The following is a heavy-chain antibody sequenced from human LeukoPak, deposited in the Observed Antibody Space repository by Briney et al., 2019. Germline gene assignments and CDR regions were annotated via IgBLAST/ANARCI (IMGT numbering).Heavy chain of an antibody. CDR3: ARTRASYDDY. CDR2: IFSTGNT. D-gene: IGHD5-12*01. V-gene: IGHV3-53*01. CDR1: GFTVSSNY. Sequence: GGSLRLSCAASGFTVSSNYLTWVCQAPGKGLEWVSVIFSTGNTDYADSVKGRFTISRDNSKNTLYLQMNSLRAEDTAVYYCARTRASYDDYWGQGTLVTVSS. J-gene: IGHJ4*02.